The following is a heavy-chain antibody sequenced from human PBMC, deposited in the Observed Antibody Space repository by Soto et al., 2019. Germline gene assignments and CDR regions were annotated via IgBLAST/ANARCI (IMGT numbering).Heavy chain of an antibody. D-gene: IGHD1-26*01. V-gene: IGHV1-46*01. CDR3: GRTLPPIDY. CDR2: INPSGGST. Sequence: VRQAPGQGLEWMGIINPSGGSTSYAQKFQGRVTMTTDTSTSTAYMELRSLRSDDTAVYYCGRTLPPIDYWGQGTLVTVSS. J-gene: IGHJ4*02.